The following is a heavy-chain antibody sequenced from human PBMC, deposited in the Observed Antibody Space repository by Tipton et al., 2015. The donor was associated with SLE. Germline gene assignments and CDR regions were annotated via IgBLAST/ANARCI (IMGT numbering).Heavy chain of an antibody. V-gene: IGHV3-43*02. CDR3: AKDGPRLPQMHGVDFWSGSHYFYSMDV. CDR2: ISGDGGSS. Sequence: SLRLSCAASGFTFDAFAIHWVRQAPGKGLECVSLISGDGGSSFYADSVRGRFIVSRDNRRNSLYLQMNSLTTEDTAFYYCAKDGPRLPQMHGVDFWSGSHYFYSMDVWGQGTAVTVSS. D-gene: IGHD3-3*01. J-gene: IGHJ6*02. CDR1: GFTFDAFA.